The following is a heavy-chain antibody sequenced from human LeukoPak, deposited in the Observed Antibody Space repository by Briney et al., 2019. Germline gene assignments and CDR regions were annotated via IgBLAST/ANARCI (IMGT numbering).Heavy chain of an antibody. CDR3: ASLYGSSWPPFDY. V-gene: IGHV4-34*01. D-gene: IGHD6-13*01. Sequence: SETLSLTCAVYGGSFRGYYWSWIRQPPGKGLEWIGEIYHSGSINYNPSLKSRVTISIDKSKNQFSLKLSPVTAADTAVYYCASLYGSSWPPFDYWGQGTLVTVSS. CDR1: GGSFRGYY. CDR2: IYHSGSI. J-gene: IGHJ4*02.